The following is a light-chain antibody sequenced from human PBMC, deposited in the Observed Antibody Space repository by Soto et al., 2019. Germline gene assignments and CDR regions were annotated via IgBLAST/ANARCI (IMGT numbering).Light chain of an antibody. CDR3: QQYNSYSLT. CDR1: QSISTW. J-gene: IGKJ1*01. Sequence: PMTQSPATLAASVGDSVSITFRSSQSISTWLAWYQQKPGKAPKLXIYDASSLQSGVPSRFSGSGSGTEFTLTISSLQPDDFATYYCQQYNSYSLTFGQGTKVDIK. V-gene: IGKV1-5*01. CDR2: DAS.